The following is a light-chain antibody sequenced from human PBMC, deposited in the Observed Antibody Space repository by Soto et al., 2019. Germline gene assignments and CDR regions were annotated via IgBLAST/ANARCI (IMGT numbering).Light chain of an antibody. V-gene: IGKV3D-15*01. J-gene: IGKJ5*01. CDR1: QSVSRN. Sequence: DIVMTQSPATLSVSPGERVTLSCRASQSVSRNLAWYQQKPGQPPRLLIFGASTRANGIPARFSGSGSGTEFTLTISSLQSEDFAVYYCQQDKNWPPITFGQVTRLEVK. CDR3: QQDKNWPPIT. CDR2: GAS.